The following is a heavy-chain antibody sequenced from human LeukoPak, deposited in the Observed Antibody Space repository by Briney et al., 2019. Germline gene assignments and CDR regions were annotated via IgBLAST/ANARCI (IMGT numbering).Heavy chain of an antibody. CDR3: ARVGRYNWNYKARASGFDY. V-gene: IGHV4-34*01. Sequence: SETLSLTCAVYGGSFSGYYWSWIRQPPGRGLEWIGEINHSGSTNYNPSLKSRVTISVDTSKNQFSLKLSSVTAADTAVYYCARVGRYNWNYKARASGFDYWGQGTLVTVSS. CDR2: INHSGST. D-gene: IGHD1-7*01. J-gene: IGHJ4*02. CDR1: GGSFSGYY.